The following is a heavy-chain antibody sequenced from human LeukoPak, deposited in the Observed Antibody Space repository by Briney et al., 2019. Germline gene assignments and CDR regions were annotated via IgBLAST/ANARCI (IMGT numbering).Heavy chain of an antibody. CDR3: AKDTLSSTSFDY. CDR1: GFTFSSYG. CDR2: TRYDGSNK. J-gene: IGHJ4*02. D-gene: IGHD2-2*01. V-gene: IGHV3-30*02. Sequence: GGSLRLSCAASGFTFSSYGMHWVRQAPGKGLEWVAFTRYDGSNKYYADSVKGRFTISRDNSKNTLYLQMNSLRAEDTAVYYCAKDTLSSTSFDYWGQGTLVTVSS.